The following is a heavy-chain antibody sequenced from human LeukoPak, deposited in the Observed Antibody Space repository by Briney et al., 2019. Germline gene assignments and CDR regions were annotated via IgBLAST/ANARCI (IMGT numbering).Heavy chain of an antibody. D-gene: IGHD5-18*01. Sequence: SETLSLTCTVSAASISEYYWTWIRHPPGKGLEWLGHLHPSGSTYSNPSLRSRAPVSVATPKTQFSLTLSSVTAADTAMYFCARGLDTAKVGYWGQGTLVTVSS. CDR1: AASISEYY. V-gene: IGHV4-4*08. CDR3: ARGLDTAKVGY. CDR2: LHPSGST. J-gene: IGHJ4*02.